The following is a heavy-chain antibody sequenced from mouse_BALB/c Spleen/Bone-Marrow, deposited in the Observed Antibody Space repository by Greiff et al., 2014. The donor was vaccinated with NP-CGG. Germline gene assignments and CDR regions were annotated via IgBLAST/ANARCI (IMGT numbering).Heavy chain of an antibody. CDR2: IFPGTGTT. CDR3: ARKGISTVIATAYYFDY. D-gene: IGHD2-4*01. V-gene: IGHV1S132*01. Sequence: QVQLQQPGAELVKPGASVKLSCKTSGYTFTSYWIQWVKQRPGQGLGWIGEIFPGTGTTYYNEKFKDKATLTIDTSSSTAYMQLSSLASEDSAVYFCARKGISTVIATAYYFDYWGQGSTLPVSS. CDR1: GYTFTSYW. J-gene: IGHJ2*01.